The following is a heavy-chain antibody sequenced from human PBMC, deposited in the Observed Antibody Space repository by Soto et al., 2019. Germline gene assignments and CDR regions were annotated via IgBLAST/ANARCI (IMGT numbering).Heavy chain of an antibody. J-gene: IGHJ4*02. Sequence: PGESLKISCKGSGYSFTSYWISWVRQMPGKGLEWMGRIDPSDSYTNYSPSFQGHVTISADKSISTAYLQWSSLKASDTAMYYCAIIPHYYDSSGYYLLWGQGTLVTVSS. CDR2: IDPSDSYT. D-gene: IGHD3-22*01. CDR1: GYSFTSYW. V-gene: IGHV5-10-1*01. CDR3: AIIPHYYDSSGYYLL.